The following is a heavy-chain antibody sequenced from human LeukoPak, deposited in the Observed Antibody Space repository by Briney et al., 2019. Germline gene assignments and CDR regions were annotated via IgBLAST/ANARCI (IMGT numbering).Heavy chain of an antibody. V-gene: IGHV3-30-3*01. D-gene: IGHD2-2*01. Sequence: GGSLRLSCAASGFTFSSYAMHWVRQAPGKGLEWVAVISYDGSNKYYADSVKGRFTISRDNSKNTLYLQMNSLRAEDTAVYYRARDVSLVPARPSGPDYWGQGTLVTVSS. J-gene: IGHJ4*02. CDR3: ARDVSLVPARPSGPDY. CDR1: GFTFSSYA. CDR2: ISYDGSNK.